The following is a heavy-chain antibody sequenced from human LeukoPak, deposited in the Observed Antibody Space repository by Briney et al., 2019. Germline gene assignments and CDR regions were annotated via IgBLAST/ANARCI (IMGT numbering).Heavy chain of an antibody. D-gene: IGHD7-27*01. J-gene: IGHJ4*02. CDR1: GFTFSSYA. CDR2: ISYDGSNK. Sequence: PGGSLRLSCAASGFTFSSYAMSWVRQAPGKGLEWVAVISYDGSNKYYADSVKGRFTISRDNSKNTLYLQMNSLRAEDTAVYYCAKTPGRSLYIDYWGQGTLVTVSS. CDR3: AKTPGRSLYIDY. V-gene: IGHV3-30*18.